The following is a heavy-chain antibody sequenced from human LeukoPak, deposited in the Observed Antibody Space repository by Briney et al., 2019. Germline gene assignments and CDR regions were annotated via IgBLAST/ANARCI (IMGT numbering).Heavy chain of an antibody. Sequence: PGESLKISCKGSGYSFTSYWIGWVRQMPGKGLEWIGIIYPGDSDTRYSPSFQGQVTISADKSISTAYLQWSSLNASDTAMYYCARTYYDIFTGYSLLDLFEYWGQRTLVTVSS. CDR3: ARTYYDIFTGYSLLDLFEY. V-gene: IGHV5-51*01. D-gene: IGHD3-9*01. J-gene: IGHJ4*02. CDR2: IYPGDSDT. CDR1: GYSFTSYW.